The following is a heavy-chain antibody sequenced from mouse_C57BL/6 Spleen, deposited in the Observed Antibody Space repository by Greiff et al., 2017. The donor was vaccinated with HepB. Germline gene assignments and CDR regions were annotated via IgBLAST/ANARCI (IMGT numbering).Heavy chain of an antibody. CDR3: AVLHYAMDY. D-gene: IGHD1-1*01. V-gene: IGHV1-69*01. CDR1: GYTFTSYW. Sequence: QVQLQQPGAELVMPGASVKLSCKASGYTFTSYWMHWVKQRPGQGLEWIGEIDPSDSYTNYNQKFKGKSTLTVDKSSSTAYMQLSSLTSEDSAVYYCAVLHYAMDYWGQGTSVTVSS. J-gene: IGHJ4*01. CDR2: IDPSDSYT.